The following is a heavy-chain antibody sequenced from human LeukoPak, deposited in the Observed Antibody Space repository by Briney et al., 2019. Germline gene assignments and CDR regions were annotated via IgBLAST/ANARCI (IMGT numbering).Heavy chain of an antibody. D-gene: IGHD3-3*01. Sequence: PSETLSLTCTVSDGSITNYDWSWVRQPPGKGLEFIGHVHYSGTTNYNPSLRSRVTISVDTSKNQFSLKLSSVTAADTAVYYCASTYYDFWSGPHDAFDIWGQGTMVTVSS. CDR2: VHYSGTT. CDR3: ASTYYDFWSGPHDAFDI. J-gene: IGHJ3*02. V-gene: IGHV4-59*01. CDR1: DGSITNYD.